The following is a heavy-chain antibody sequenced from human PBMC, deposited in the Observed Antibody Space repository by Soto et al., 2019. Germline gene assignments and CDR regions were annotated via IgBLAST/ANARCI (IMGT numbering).Heavy chain of an antibody. J-gene: IGHJ3*02. D-gene: IGHD6-25*01. CDR3: ARDRSDSSRADSFDI. CDR1: GFAVSDNY. V-gene: IGHV3-53*01. CDR2: IYRGLAT. Sequence: EVQLVESGGGLIQPGGSLRLSCAVSGFAVSDNYMSWVRQAPGKGLEWVSVIYRGLATQYADSVKGRFTISRDDSKNTLYLQMNSLRAEDTAVYYCARDRSDSSRADSFDIWGQGTVVTVSS.